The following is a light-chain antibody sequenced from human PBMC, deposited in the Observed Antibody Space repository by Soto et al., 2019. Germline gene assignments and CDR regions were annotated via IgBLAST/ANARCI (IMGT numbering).Light chain of an antibody. CDR2: GAS. CDR1: QSVSRR. CDR3: QQYGGSPLI. V-gene: IGKV3-20*01. Sequence: EIVLTQSPATLSLSPWVRATLSCRASQSVSRRLAWYQQRPGQSPRLLISGASMRASGVPVRFIGSGSGTDFTLTITSLEPEDFAVYYCQQYGGSPLIFGLGTRVEIK. J-gene: IGKJ5*01.